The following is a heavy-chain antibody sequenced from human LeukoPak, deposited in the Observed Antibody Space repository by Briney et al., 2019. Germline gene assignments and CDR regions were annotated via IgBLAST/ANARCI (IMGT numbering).Heavy chain of an antibody. Sequence: SVKVSCKASGVTFSSSAISWVRQAPGQGLEWIGGILPVFGTVNSAQKLQGRVTITKDDSTTTAYMELSSLRSEDMAVYYCATNPMTGYHLGDYYYFYMAVWGKGTTVTVS. CDR1: GVTFSSSA. D-gene: IGHD1-20*01. CDR3: ATNPMTGYHLGDYYYFYMAV. CDR2: ILPVFGTV. V-gene: IGHV1-69*05. J-gene: IGHJ6*03.